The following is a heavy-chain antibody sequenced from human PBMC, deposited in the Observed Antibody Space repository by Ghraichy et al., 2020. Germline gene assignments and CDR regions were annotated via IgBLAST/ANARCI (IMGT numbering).Heavy chain of an antibody. CDR3: ARDVGVIWAFDI. J-gene: IGHJ3*02. CDR1: GFTFSSFR. V-gene: IGHV3-21*01. Sequence: GGSLRLSCAASGFTFSSFRMAWVRQAPGKGLEWVSSIRSGSEYIYSADSVKGSFTISRDNANKVLYLQMNSLRAEDTAVYYCARDVGVIWAFDIWGQGTLVSVSS. CDR2: IRSGSEYI. D-gene: IGHD2-21*01.